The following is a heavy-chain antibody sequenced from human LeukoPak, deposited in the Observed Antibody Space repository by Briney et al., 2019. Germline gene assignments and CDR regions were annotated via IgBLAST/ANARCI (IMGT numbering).Heavy chain of an antibody. J-gene: IGHJ4*02. CDR3: ASVLWFGGIFFDY. V-gene: IGHV3-11*01. D-gene: IGHD3-10*01. CDR1: GFTFSYYA. Sequence: GGSLRLSCAASGFTFSYYAIHWVRQAPGKGLEWVSYMSNSGSTIYYADSVKGRFTISRDNTKNSLYLQMNSLRAEDTAVYYCASVLWFGGIFFDYWGQGTLATVSS. CDR2: MSNSGSTI.